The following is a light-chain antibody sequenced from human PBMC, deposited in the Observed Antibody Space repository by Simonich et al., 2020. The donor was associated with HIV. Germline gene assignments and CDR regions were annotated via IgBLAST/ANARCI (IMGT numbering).Light chain of an antibody. CDR1: QSVGSN. CDR3: QQSNNWPLT. V-gene: IGKV3-15*01. J-gene: IGKJ3*01. CDR2: GAS. Sequence: EIVLTQSPATLSLSPGERAALSCRASQSVGSNLAWYQQKPGQAPRLLIYGASTRATGIPARFSGSGSGTEFTLTISSMQSEDFAVYYCQQSNNWPLTFGPGTKVDIK.